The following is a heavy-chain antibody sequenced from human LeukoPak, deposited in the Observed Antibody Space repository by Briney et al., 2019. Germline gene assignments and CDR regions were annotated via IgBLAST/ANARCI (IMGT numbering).Heavy chain of an antibody. CDR1: GFTFGVYS. CDR3: TTHGVSFYFNY. V-gene: IGHV3-49*04. Sequence: GRSLRLSCTASGFTFGVYSMTWVRQAPGKGLEWVGFIRSKAYGGTTEYAASAKGRFTISRDDSKIVAHLQMNSLKTEDTAVYYCTTHGVSFYFNYWGQGALVTVSS. CDR2: IRSKAYGGTT. D-gene: IGHD4-17*01. J-gene: IGHJ4*02.